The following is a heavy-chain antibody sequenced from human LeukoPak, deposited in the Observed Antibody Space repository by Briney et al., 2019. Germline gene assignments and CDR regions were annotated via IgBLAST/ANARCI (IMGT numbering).Heavy chain of an antibody. CDR3: AGHDYGDYLEGYFDY. CDR2: IIPIFGTA. D-gene: IGHD4-17*01. Sequence: SVKVSCKASGGTFSSYAITWVRQAPGQGLEWMGGIIPIFGTANYAQKFQGRVTITTDESTSTAYMELSSLRSEDTAVYYCAGHDYGDYLEGYFDYWGQGTLVTVSS. V-gene: IGHV1-69*05. J-gene: IGHJ4*02. CDR1: GGTFSSYA.